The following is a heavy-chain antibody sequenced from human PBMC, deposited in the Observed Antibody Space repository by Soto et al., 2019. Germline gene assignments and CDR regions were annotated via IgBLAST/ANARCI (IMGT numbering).Heavy chain of an antibody. CDR1: GFTFSSYG. J-gene: IGHJ4*02. CDR3: AKDNDGYYGSGWDY. Sequence: PVGSLRLSCAASGFTFSSYGMHWVGQSPGKGLEWAAVISYDGSNKYYADSVKGRFTISRDNSKNTLYLQMNSLRAEDTAVYYCAKDNDGYYGSGWDYWGQGTLVTGSS. D-gene: IGHD3-10*01. CDR2: ISYDGSNK. V-gene: IGHV3-30*18.